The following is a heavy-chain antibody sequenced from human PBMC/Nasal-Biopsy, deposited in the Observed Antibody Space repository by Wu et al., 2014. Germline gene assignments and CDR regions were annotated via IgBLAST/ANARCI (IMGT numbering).Heavy chain of an antibody. CDR2: VFHDGSSK. V-gene: IGHV3-30*18. CDR1: GFTFSSYG. J-gene: IGHJ5*02. CDR3: AKDVKMNHYGSGDYYPLANWFDT. Sequence: RLSCAASGFTFSSYGMHWVRQAPGKGLEWVAVVFHDGSSKYYADSAKGRFTISRDNSKNTVYLQMNSLRAEDSAVYYCAKDVKMNHYGSGDYYPLANWFDTWGQGTLVTVSS. D-gene: IGHD3-22*01.